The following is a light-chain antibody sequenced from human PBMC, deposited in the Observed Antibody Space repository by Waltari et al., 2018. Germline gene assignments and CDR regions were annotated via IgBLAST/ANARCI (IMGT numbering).Light chain of an antibody. J-gene: IGLJ1*01. CDR3: CSYAGNGTYV. CDR1: SSYVGNYDY. V-gene: IGLV2-23*02. Sequence: QSALTQPASVSGSPGQSITVSCPGASSYVGNYDYVSWYQQHPGKAPKLMIYDVSKRPSGVSNRFSGSKSGHTASLTISGLQAEDEADYYCCSYAGNGTYVFGTGTKVTVL. CDR2: DVS.